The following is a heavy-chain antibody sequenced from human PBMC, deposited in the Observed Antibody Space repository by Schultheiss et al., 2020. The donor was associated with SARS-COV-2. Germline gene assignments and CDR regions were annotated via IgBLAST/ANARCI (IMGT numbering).Heavy chain of an antibody. CDR1: GFTFSSYS. CDR3: ASITVAGTPDYYYGMDV. J-gene: IGHJ6*02. V-gene: IGHV3-21*01. CDR2: ISSSSSYT. Sequence: GGSLRLSCAASGFTFSSYSMNWVRQAPGKGLEWVSSISSSSSYTNYADSVKGRFTISRDNAKNSLYLQMNSLRAEDTAVYYCASITVAGTPDYYYGMDVWGQGTTVTVS. D-gene: IGHD6-19*01.